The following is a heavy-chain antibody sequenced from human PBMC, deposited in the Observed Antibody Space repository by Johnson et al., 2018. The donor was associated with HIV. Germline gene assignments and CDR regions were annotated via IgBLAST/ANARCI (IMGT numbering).Heavy chain of an antibody. Sequence: VQLVESGGGVVQPGRSLRLSCAASGFTFSNALMSWVRQAPGKGLEWVGRIKSKTDGGTTDYAAPVKGRFNISRDDSKNTLYLQMNSLRAEDTAVYDGARDHAFGDMWDRAFDVGGQGTMVTVSS. CDR3: ARDHAFGDMWDRAFDV. CDR2: IKSKTDGGTT. D-gene: IGHD3-10*01. J-gene: IGHJ3*01. CDR1: GFTFSNAL. V-gene: IGHV3-15*05.